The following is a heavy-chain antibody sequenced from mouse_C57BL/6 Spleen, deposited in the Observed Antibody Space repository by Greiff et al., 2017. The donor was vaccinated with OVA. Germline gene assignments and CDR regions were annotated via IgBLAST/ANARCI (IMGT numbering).Heavy chain of an antibody. CDR2: INPGSGGT. CDR1: GYAFTNYL. Sequence: VKVVESGAELVRPGTSVKVSCKASGYAFTNYLIEWVKQRPGQGLEWIGVINPGSGGTNYNEKFKGKATLTADKSSSTAYMQLSSLTSEDSAVYFCARSLDSSGYDWFAYWGQGTLVTVSA. D-gene: IGHD3-2*02. V-gene: IGHV1-54*01. J-gene: IGHJ3*01. CDR3: ARSLDSSGYDWFAY.